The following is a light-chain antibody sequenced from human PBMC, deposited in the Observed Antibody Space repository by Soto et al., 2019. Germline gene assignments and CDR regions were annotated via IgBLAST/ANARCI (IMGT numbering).Light chain of an antibody. V-gene: IGLV2-14*01. CDR3: SSYRSGGTFV. J-gene: IGLJ1*01. CDR2: VVS. Sequence: QSVLTQPASVSGSPGQSIAISCTGTSSDVGGYNYASWHQQHPGKAPKVLISVVSNRPSGVSNRFSGSKPGNTASLTISGLQAEDEADYYCSSYRSGGTFVFGSGTKVTVL. CDR1: SSDVGGYNY.